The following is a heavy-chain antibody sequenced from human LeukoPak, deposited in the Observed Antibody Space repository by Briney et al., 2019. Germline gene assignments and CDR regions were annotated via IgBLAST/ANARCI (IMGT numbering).Heavy chain of an antibody. V-gene: IGHV4-59*08. CDR3: ARLQYHIAAIN. CDR2: IYSSGTT. D-gene: IGHD5-12*01. Sequence: SETLSLTCTVSGGSISDNYRSWIRQPPGKALEWIGYIYSSGTTNYNPSLKSRVTISLDTSKSQFSLKLTSVTAADTAVYYCARLQYHIAAINWGQGTLVTVSS. CDR1: GGSISDNY. J-gene: IGHJ4*02.